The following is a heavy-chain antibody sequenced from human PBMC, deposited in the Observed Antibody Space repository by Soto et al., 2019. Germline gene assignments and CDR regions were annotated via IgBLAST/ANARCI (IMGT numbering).Heavy chain of an antibody. CDR2: IYWDDDK. V-gene: IGHV2-5*02. D-gene: IGHD2-8*02. CDR3: ARRRSGAYLDY. Sequence: QITLKESGPTLVKPTQTLTLTCTFSGFSLSTSGVGVAWIRQPPGQALEWLALIYWDDDKRYSPSLKSRLTIPTHTSKNQVVLTMTNMDPMDTATYYCARRRSGAYLDYWGQGTLVTVSS. CDR1: GFSLSTSGVG. J-gene: IGHJ4*02.